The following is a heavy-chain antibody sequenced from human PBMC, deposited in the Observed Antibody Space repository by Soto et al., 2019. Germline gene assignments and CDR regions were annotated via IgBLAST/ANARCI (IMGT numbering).Heavy chain of an antibody. CDR3: ARSEAGKGYYYYMDV. V-gene: IGHV4-34*01. Sequence: PSETLSLTCAVYGGSFSGYYWSWIRQPPGKGLEWIGEINHSGSTNYNPSLKSRVTISVDTSKNQFSLKLSSVTAADTAVYYCARSEAGKGYYYYMDVWGKGTTVTVSS. CDR1: GGSFSGYY. CDR2: INHSGST. J-gene: IGHJ6*03.